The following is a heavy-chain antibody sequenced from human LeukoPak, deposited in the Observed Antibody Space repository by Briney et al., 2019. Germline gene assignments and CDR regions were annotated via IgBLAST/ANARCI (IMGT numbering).Heavy chain of an antibody. CDR2: MNPNSANT. V-gene: IGHV1-8*03. D-gene: IGHD1-14*01. Sequence: ASVKVSCKASGYTFTSYDINWVRQATGQGLEWMGWMNPNSANTGYAQKFQGRVTITRDTSKSTAYTELSSLRSGDTAVYYCARTLPGGVVDYWGQGTLVTVSS. CDR1: GYTFTSYD. CDR3: ARTLPGGVVDY. J-gene: IGHJ4*02.